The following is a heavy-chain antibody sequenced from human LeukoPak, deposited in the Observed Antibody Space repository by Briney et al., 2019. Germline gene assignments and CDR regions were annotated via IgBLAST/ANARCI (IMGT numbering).Heavy chain of an antibody. CDR2: IYYSGST. CDR1: GGSISSGGYY. D-gene: IGHD6-6*01. Sequence: PSETLSLTCTVSGGSISSGGYYWSWTRQHPGKGLEWIGYIYYSGSTYYNPSLKSRVTISVDTSKNQFSLKLSSVTAADTAVYYCARDYSSSSGWFDPWGQGTLVTVSS. V-gene: IGHV4-31*03. CDR3: ARDYSSSSGWFDP. J-gene: IGHJ5*02.